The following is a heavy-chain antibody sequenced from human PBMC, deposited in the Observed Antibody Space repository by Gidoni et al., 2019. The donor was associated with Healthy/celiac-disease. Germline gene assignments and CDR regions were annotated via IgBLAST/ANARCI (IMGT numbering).Heavy chain of an antibody. J-gene: IGHJ4*02. V-gene: IGHV3-30*04. Sequence: QVQLVESGGGVVQPGRSLRLSCAASGFTFSSYAMHWVRQAPGKGLEWVAVISYDGSNKYYADSVKGRFTISRDNSKNTLYLQMNSLRAEDTAVYYCARVTYYDSSGTFDYWGQGTLVTVSS. CDR3: ARVTYYDSSGTFDY. D-gene: IGHD3-22*01. CDR1: GFTFSSYA. CDR2: ISYDGSNK.